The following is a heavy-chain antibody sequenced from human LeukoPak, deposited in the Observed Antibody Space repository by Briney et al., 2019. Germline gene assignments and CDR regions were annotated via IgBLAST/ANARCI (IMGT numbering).Heavy chain of an antibody. CDR3: ARGQQLWLRGVDY. CDR2: ISYDGSNK. J-gene: IGHJ4*02. Sequence: PGRSLRLSCAASGFTFSSYAMHWVRQAPGKGLEWVAVISYDGSNKYYADSVKGRFTISRDNSKNTLYLQMNSLRAEDTAVYYCARGQQLWLRGVDYWGQGTLVTVSS. V-gene: IGHV3-30-3*01. D-gene: IGHD5-18*01. CDR1: GFTFSSYA.